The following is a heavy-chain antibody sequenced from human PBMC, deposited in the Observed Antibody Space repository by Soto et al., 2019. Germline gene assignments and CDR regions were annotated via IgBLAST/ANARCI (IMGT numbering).Heavy chain of an antibody. CDR3: ARTNGAYSNYFHY. CDR2: IGGSSGYI. J-gene: IGHJ4*02. CDR1: GFTFSSYS. D-gene: IGHD2-8*01. Sequence: EVQLVESGGGLVKPGGSLRLSCAASGFTFSSYSMIWVRQAPGKGLEWVSSIGGSSGYIYYPDSLKGRFTISRDNAKNSLSLQMNSLRAEDTAVYYCARTNGAYSNYFHYGGQGTLVTVSS. V-gene: IGHV3-21*01.